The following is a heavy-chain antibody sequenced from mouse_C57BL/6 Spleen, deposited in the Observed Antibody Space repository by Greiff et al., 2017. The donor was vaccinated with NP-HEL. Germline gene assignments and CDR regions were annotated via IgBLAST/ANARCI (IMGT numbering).Heavy chain of an antibody. V-gene: IGHV1-61*01. CDR1: GYTFTSYW. CDR2: IYPSDSET. Sequence: QVQLQQPGAELVRPGSSVKLSCKASGYTFTSYWMDWVKQRPGQGLEWIGNIYPSDSETHYNQKFKGKATFTADTSSNTAYMQLSSLTTEDSAIYYCAQRAYWGQGTLVTVSA. CDR3: AQRAY. J-gene: IGHJ3*01.